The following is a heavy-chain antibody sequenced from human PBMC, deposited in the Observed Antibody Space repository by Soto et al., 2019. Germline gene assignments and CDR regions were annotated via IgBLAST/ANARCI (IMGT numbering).Heavy chain of an antibody. V-gene: IGHV3-30*18. CDR1: GFTFSSYG. CDR3: AKPLGGWTAIDY. D-gene: IGHD3-16*01. CDR2: ISYDGSNK. J-gene: IGHJ4*02. Sequence: QVQLVESGGGVVQPGRSLRLSCAASGFTFSSYGMHWVRQAPGKGLEWVAVISYDGSNKYYADSVKGRFTISRDNSKNTMYRQMNSLRAEDTTGYYCAKPLGGWTAIDYWGQGTLVTVSS.